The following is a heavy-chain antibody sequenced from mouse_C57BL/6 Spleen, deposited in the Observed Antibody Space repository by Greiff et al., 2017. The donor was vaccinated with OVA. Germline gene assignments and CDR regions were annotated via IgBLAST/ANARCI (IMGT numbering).Heavy chain of an antibody. CDR2: INPYNGGA. CDR3: ANYGNDVGMDY. D-gene: IGHD2-2*01. J-gene: IGHJ4*01. V-gene: IGHV1-19*01. Sequence: EVKLQESGPVLVKPGASVKMSCKASGYTFTDYYMNWVKQSHGKSLEWIGVINPYNGGASYNQKFKGKATLTVDKSSSTAYMEPNSLTSEDSAVYYCANYGNDVGMDYWGQGTSVTVSS. CDR1: GYTFTDYY.